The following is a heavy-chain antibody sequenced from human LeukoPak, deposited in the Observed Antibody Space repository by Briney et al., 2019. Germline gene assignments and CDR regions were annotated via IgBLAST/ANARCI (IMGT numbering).Heavy chain of an antibody. J-gene: IGHJ2*01. CDR3: ARFGRASPAYWYFAL. CDR2: IYYSGST. D-gene: IGHD2-21*01. CDR1: GGSITSNY. V-gene: IGHV4-59*01. Sequence: SETLSLTCSVSGGSITSNYWSWIRQPPGKGLEYIGYIYYSGSTNYTTSPKSRITISVDTSKSQLSLRLTSVTAADTAIYYCARFGRASPAYWYFALWGRRIPVTVSS.